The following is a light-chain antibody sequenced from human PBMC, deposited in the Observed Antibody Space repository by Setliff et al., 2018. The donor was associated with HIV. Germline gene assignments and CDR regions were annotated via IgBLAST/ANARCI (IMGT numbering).Light chain of an antibody. J-gene: IGLJ1*01. V-gene: IGLV3-21*03. CDR1: KIGSKS. CDR3: QVWDSSSDSYV. Sequence: SYELAQPPSVSVAPGKMARITCGGNKIGSKSVHWYQQKPGQAPVLVVYDDSDRPSGIPERISGSNSGNTATLTTNRVEAGDEADYYCQVWDSSSDSYVFGTGTKVTVL. CDR2: DDS.